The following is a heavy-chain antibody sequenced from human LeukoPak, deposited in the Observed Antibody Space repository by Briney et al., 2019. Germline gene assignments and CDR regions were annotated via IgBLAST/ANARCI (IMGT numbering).Heavy chain of an antibody. J-gene: IGHJ4*02. CDR3: ALITVTTKPFDY. CDR2: ISPNNGDT. Sequence: ASVKVSCTASGYTFTVYYIHWVRQAPGQGLEWMGWISPNNGDTKSAQKFQGRVTMTRDTSISTASMELSRLRSDDTAVYYCALITVTTKPFDYWGQGTLVTVSS. V-gene: IGHV1-2*02. CDR1: GYTFTVYY. D-gene: IGHD4-17*01.